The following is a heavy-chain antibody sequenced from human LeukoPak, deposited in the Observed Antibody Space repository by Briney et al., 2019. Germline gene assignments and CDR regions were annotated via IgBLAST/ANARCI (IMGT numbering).Heavy chain of an antibody. D-gene: IGHD3-3*01. CDR3: AREDPYDFWSGYYLFDP. CDR2: IYYSGST. V-gene: IGHV4-39*07. CDR1: GGSISSSNYF. J-gene: IGHJ5*02. Sequence: SETLSLTCTVSGGSISSSNYFWGWIRQPPGKGLEWIGSIYYSGSTNYNPSLKSRVTMSVDTSKNQFSLKLSSVTAADTAVYYCAREDPYDFWSGYYLFDPWGQGTLATVSS.